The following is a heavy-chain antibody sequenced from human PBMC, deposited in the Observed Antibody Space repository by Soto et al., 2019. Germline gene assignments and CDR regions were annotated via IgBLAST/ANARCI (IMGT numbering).Heavy chain of an antibody. D-gene: IGHD1-26*01. CDR2: ISGSGGST. Sequence: VQLLESGGGLVQPGGSLRLSCAASGFTFSSYAMSWVRQAPGKGLGWVSAISGSGGSTYYADSVKGRFTISRDNSKNTLYLQMNSLRAEDTAVYYCAKDLNSGSFLSYYYYGMDVWGQGTTVTVSS. CDR3: AKDLNSGSFLSYYYYGMDV. CDR1: GFTFSSYA. J-gene: IGHJ6*02. V-gene: IGHV3-23*01.